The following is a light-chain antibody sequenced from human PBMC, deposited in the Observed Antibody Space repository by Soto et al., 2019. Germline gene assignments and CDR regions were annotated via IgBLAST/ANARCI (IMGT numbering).Light chain of an antibody. CDR3: QQSYSSRWT. J-gene: IGKJ1*01. V-gene: IGKV1-39*01. CDR2: AAS. CDR1: QSISSY. Sequence: DIQMTQSPSSLSASVGDRVTITCRASQSISSYLNWYQQRPGKAPKLLIYAASSLQSGVPSRFSGSGSWTVFTLTISSLQQEDFATYYCQQSYSSRWTFGQGTKVEIK.